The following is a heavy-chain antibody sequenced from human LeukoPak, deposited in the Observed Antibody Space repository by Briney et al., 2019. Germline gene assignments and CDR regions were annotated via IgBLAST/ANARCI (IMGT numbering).Heavy chain of an antibody. CDR1: GFTFSNYG. D-gene: IGHD2-15*01. CDR3: AKDVSALVDYFDY. CDR2: IWYDGSKK. V-gene: IGHV3-33*06. J-gene: IGHJ4*02. Sequence: GGSLRLSCAASGFTFSNYGMHWVRQAPGKGLEWVAVIWYDGSKKYFADSVKGRFTISRDNSKNTLYLQMNSLRAEDTAVYYCAKDVSALVDYFDYWGQGTLVTVSS.